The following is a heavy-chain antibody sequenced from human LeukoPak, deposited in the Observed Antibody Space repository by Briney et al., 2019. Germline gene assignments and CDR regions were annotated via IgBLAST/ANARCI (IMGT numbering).Heavy chain of an antibody. V-gene: IGHV3-21*01. CDR3: ARDSRIVVEGGIDL. Sequence: GGSLRLSCAASGFTFSSYSMHWVRQAPGKGLEWVSSISSSSSYIYYADSVKGRFTISRDNAKNSLYLQMNSLRAEDTAVYYCARDSRIVVEGGIDLWGRGTLVTVSS. J-gene: IGHJ2*01. CDR1: GFTFSSYS. CDR2: ISSSSSYI. D-gene: IGHD3-22*01.